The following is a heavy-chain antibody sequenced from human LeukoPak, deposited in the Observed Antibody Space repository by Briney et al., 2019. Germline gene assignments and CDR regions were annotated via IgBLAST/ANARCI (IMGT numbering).Heavy chain of an antibody. CDR1: GGSISSGSYY. Sequence: SQTLSLTCTVSGGSISSGSYYWSWIRQPAGKGLEWIGRIYTSGSTNCNPSLKSRVTISVDTSKNQFSLKLSSVTAADTAVYYCATDRPYYYDSSGYRQRYYYYYYMDVWGKGTTVTVSS. J-gene: IGHJ6*03. D-gene: IGHD3-22*01. CDR2: IYTSGST. V-gene: IGHV4-61*02. CDR3: ATDRPYYYDSSGYRQRYYYYYYMDV.